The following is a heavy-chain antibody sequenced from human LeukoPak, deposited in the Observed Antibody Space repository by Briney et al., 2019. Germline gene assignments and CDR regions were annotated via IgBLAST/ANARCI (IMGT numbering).Heavy chain of an antibody. V-gene: IGHV3-74*01. CDR2: IRSDGSDT. CDR1: GFSFSDTW. D-gene: IGHD6-13*01. Sequence: GGSLRLSCAASGFSFSDTWMHWVRQAPGKGLVWVSRIRSDGSDTRYAESVKGRFTISRDNAKNTLYLQMNSLRAEDTAVYYCAKASGYSSSWWKYYYYMDVWGKGTTVTISS. CDR3: AKASGYSSSWWKYYYYMDV. J-gene: IGHJ6*03.